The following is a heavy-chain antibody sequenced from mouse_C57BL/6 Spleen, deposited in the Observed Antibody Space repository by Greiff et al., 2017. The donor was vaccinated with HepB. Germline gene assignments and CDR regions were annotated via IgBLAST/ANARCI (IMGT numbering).Heavy chain of an antibody. J-gene: IGHJ2*01. D-gene: IGHD1-1*01. CDR3: ARYRYGSSYGFDY. CDR1: GYTFTDHT. V-gene: IGHV1-78*01. CDR2: IYPRDGST. Sequence: QVQLQQSDAELVKPGASVKISCKVSGYTFTDHTIHWMKQRPEQGLEWIGYIYPRDGSTKYNEKFKGTATVTADKSSSTAYMQLNSLTSEDAAVYFCARYRYGSSYGFDYWGQGTTLTVSS.